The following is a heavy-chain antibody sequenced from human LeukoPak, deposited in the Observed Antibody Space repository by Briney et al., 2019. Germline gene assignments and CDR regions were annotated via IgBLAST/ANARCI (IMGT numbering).Heavy chain of an antibody. Sequence: ASVKVSRKASGYTFITYGISWVRRAPGQGLEWMGWISAYNGNTNYAQKFQGRVTMTTDTSTSTAYMELRSLRSDDTAVYYCARESRARGREFDYWGQGTLVTVSS. CDR3: ARESRARGREFDY. D-gene: IGHD3-16*01. CDR2: ISAYNGNT. J-gene: IGHJ4*02. CDR1: GYTFITYG. V-gene: IGHV1-18*01.